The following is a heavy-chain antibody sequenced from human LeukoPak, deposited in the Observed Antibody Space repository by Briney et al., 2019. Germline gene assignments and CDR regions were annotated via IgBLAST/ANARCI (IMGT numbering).Heavy chain of an antibody. CDR2: ISGSGGST. Sequence: GGSLRPSCAASGFTFSSYSMNWVRQAPGKGLEWVSAISGSGGSTYYADSVKGRFTISRDNSKNTLYLQMNSLRAEDTAVYYCAKVLWVVRGVPSYWGQGTLVTVSS. CDR3: AKVLWVVRGVPSY. J-gene: IGHJ4*02. D-gene: IGHD3-10*01. V-gene: IGHV3-23*01. CDR1: GFTFSSYS.